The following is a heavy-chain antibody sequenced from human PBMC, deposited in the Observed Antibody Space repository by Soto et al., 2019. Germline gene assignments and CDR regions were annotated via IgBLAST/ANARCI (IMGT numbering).Heavy chain of an antibody. J-gene: IGHJ5*02. Sequence: PGWALRLSCAASAFPFSSYEMNWVRQAPGKGLEWVSYISSSGSTISYADSVKGRFTISRDNAKNSLYLQMNNLRAEDTAVYYCARGVYDSSGYYYPWGQGTLVTVSS. CDR2: ISSSGSTI. D-gene: IGHD3-22*01. CDR3: ARGVYDSSGYYYP. V-gene: IGHV3-48*03. CDR1: AFPFSSYE.